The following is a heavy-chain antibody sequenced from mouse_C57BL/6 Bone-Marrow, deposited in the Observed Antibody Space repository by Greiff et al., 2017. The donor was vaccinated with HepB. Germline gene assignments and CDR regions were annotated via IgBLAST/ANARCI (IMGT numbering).Heavy chain of an antibody. J-gene: IGHJ4*01. CDR3: ASGLLSYYYAMDY. CDR2: FTMYSDAT. Sequence: KQSGAELVRPGSSVKLSCKDSYFAFMASAMHWVKQRPGHGLEWIGSFTMYSDATEYSENFKGKATLTANTSSSTAYMELSSLTSEDSAVYYCASGLLSYYYAMDYWGQGTSVTVSS. D-gene: IGHD2-12*01. V-gene: IGHV1-49*01. CDR1: YFAFMASA.